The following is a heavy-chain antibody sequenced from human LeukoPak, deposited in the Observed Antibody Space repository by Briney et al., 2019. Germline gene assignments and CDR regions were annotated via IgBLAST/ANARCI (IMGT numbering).Heavy chain of an antibody. CDR1: GYTFTGYY. CDR2: INPNSGGT. CDR3: ARAPYYDFWSGSPSFYYMDV. Sequence: VASVKVSCKASGYTFTGYYMHWVRQAPGQGLEWMGWINPNSGGTNYAQKFQGRVTMTRDTSISTAYMELSRLRSDDTAVYYCARAPYYDFWSGSPSFYYMDVWGKGTTVTVSS. D-gene: IGHD3-3*01. V-gene: IGHV1-2*02. J-gene: IGHJ6*03.